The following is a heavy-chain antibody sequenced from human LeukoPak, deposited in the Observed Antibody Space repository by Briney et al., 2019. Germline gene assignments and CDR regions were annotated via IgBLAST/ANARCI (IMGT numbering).Heavy chain of an antibody. Sequence: ASVKVSCKASGYTFINYAIHWVRQAPGQRLEWMGWINADNGNTKYSQKFQGRVTFTRDTSANTAYMELNSLRSEDTAVYYCAVLRYFDWTLGWGQGTMVTVSS. V-gene: IGHV1-3*01. CDR3: AVLRYFDWTLG. J-gene: IGHJ3*01. CDR1: GYTFINYA. D-gene: IGHD3-9*01. CDR2: INADNGNT.